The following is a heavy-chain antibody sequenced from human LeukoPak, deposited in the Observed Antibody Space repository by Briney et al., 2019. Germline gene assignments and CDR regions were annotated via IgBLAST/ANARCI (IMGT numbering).Heavy chain of an antibody. Sequence: ASVKVSCKASGYTFTSYYMHWMRQAPGQGLEWTGVINPSGGSTSYAQKFQGRVTMTRDTSTSAVYMELNSLRSEDTAVYSCARGDSSSSSRPLYYFDYWGQGTLVTVSS. V-gene: IGHV1-46*01. D-gene: IGHD6-6*01. CDR1: GYTFTSYY. CDR2: INPSGGST. J-gene: IGHJ4*02. CDR3: ARGDSSSSSRPLYYFDY.